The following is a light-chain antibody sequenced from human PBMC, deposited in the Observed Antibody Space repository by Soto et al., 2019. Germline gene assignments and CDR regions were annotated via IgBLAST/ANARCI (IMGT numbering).Light chain of an antibody. CDR3: QQYDNFPYT. CDR1: HDISNY. Sequence: DVQLTQSPSSLSASVGDRVTITCQASHDISNYLSWFQQQPGKAPKLLIYDASKLQTGVPSRFSGSGSGTDFTFSINSLQPEDIATYFCQQYDNFPYTFGQGTKLEIE. V-gene: IGKV1-33*01. J-gene: IGKJ2*01. CDR2: DAS.